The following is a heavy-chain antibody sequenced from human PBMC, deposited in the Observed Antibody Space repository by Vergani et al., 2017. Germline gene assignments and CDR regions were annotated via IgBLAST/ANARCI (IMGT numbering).Heavy chain of an antibody. J-gene: IGHJ6*03. V-gene: IGHV3-7*01. CDR3: ARELRGSYNYYYMDV. Sequence: EVQLVESGGGLVQPGGSLRLSCAASGFTFSSYWMSWVRQAPGKGLEWVANIKQDGSEKYYVDSVKGRFTISRDNAKNSLYLQMNSLRAEDTAVYYCARELRGSYNYYYMDVWGKGTTVTVSS. CDR2: IKQDGSEK. D-gene: IGHD3-16*01. CDR1: GFTFSSYW.